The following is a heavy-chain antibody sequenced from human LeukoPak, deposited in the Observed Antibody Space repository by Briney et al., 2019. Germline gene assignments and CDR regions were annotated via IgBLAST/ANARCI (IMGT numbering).Heavy chain of an antibody. Sequence: GGSLRLSCAASGFTFSSYSMHWVRQAPGKGLEWVAVISYDGSNKYYADSVKGRFTISRDNSKNTLYLQMNSLRAEDTAVYYCAKDEASDYWGQGTLVTVSS. J-gene: IGHJ4*02. V-gene: IGHV3-30*18. CDR2: ISYDGSNK. CDR1: GFTFSSYS. CDR3: AKDEASDY.